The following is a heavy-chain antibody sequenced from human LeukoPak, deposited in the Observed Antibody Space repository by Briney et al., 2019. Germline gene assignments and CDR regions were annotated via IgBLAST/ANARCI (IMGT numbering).Heavy chain of an antibody. V-gene: IGHV6-1*01. CDR3: ANYGSGSYRFDP. J-gene: IGHJ5*02. Sequence: SQTLSLTCALSGDSVSINSAAWNWIRQSPSRGLEWLGRTYYRSKWYNDYAVSVKSRITINPDTSKNQFSLKLSSVTAADTAVYYCANYGSGSYRFDPWGQGTLVTVSS. CDR2: TYYRSKWYN. D-gene: IGHD3-10*01. CDR1: GDSVSINSAA.